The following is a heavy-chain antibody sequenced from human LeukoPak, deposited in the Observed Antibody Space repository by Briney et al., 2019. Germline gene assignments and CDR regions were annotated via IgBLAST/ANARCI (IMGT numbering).Heavy chain of an antibody. D-gene: IGHD3-10*01. CDR2: IYTGGCI. CDR3: ARHLKTYYYYGSGTLDV. CDR1: GVSISSGSYY. Sequence: SQTLSLTCTVSGVSISSGSYYWSWIPQPAGKGLEWIGRIYTGGCINYDPSVTSRLTISVDTSKNQFSLGLSSVTAADTAVYYCARHLKTYYYYGSGTLDVWGKGTTVTISS. J-gene: IGHJ6*04. V-gene: IGHV4-61*02.